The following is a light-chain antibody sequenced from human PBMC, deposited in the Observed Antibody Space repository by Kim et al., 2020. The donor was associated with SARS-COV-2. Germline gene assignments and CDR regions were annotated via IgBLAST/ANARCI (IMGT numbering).Light chain of an antibody. Sequence: PSVGDRVTITSRASQDIANTLAWYQQQPGTVPEVLIYGASTLQSGVAARFSGSGCGTEFTLTIGSLQPEDVATYCCQKYNSAPWTFGPGTKVDIK. J-gene: IGKJ1*01. V-gene: IGKV1-27*01. CDR2: GAS. CDR1: QDIANT. CDR3: QKYNSAPWT.